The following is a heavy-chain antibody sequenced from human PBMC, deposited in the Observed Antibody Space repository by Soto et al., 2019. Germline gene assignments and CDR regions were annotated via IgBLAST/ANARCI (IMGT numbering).Heavy chain of an antibody. CDR3: AKDKFRAHEPGSTSEEGDFDS. CDR2: ISWDSGSI. V-gene: IGHV3-9*01. Sequence: EVKLVESGGGLVQPGMSLRLSCEASGFTFDDYVLHWSRQAPGKGLEWVSGISWDSGSIAYEGSVKGRFTISRDNAKNALYLQMNRLRADDTAVYFCAKDKFRAHEPGSTSEEGDFDSWGQGTLVTVYS. J-gene: IGHJ4*02. CDR1: GFTFDDYV. D-gene: IGHD2-2*01.